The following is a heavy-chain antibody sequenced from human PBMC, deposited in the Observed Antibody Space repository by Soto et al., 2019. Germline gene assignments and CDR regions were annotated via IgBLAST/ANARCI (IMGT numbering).Heavy chain of an antibody. Sequence: SETLSLTCTVSGGSISSYYWSWIRQPPGKGLEWIGYIYYSGSTNYNPSLKSRATMSVDTSKNQFSLKLSSVTAADTAVYYCARESALDSRGRNEYYYGMDVWGQGTTVTVSS. CDR1: GGSISSYY. J-gene: IGHJ6*02. CDR2: IYYSGST. D-gene: IGHD3-22*01. CDR3: ARESALDSRGRNEYYYGMDV. V-gene: IGHV4-59*01.